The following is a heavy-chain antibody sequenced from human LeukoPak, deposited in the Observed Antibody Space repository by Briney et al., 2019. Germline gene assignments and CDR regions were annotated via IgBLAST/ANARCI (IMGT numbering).Heavy chain of an antibody. V-gene: IGHV3-74*01. Sequence: GGSLRLSCAASGFTFSSYWMHWVRQAPGKGLVWVSNINSDGSSTNYADSVKGRFTISRDNAKNTLYLQRNSLRAEDTAVYYRALFNGVVTAVDYWGQGTLVTVSS. CDR3: ALFNGVVTAVDY. CDR2: INSDGSST. D-gene: IGHD2-21*02. CDR1: GFTFSSYW. J-gene: IGHJ4*02.